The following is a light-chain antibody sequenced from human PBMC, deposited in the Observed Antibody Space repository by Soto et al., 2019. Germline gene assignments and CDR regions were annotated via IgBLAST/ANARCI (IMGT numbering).Light chain of an antibody. CDR3: QQRSNRLLT. V-gene: IGKV3-11*01. CDR1: QSVSSF. CDR2: DTS. Sequence: EIVLTQSPATLSLSPGERATLSCRASQSVSSFLAWYQQKPGQAPRLLIYDTSNRATDIPARFSGSGYGTEFSLTISVLEPEEFAVYYCQQRSNRLLTFGGGTKVEIK. J-gene: IGKJ4*01.